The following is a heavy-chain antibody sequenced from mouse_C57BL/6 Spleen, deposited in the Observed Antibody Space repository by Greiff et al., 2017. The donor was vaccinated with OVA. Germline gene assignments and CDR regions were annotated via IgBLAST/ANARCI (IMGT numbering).Heavy chain of an antibody. Sequence: EVKLEESGPGLVKPSQSLSLTCSVTGYSITSGYYWNWIRQFPGNKLEWMGYISYDGSNNYNPSLKNRISITRDTSKNQFFLKLNSVTTEDTATYYCARGNYGSSYGDYFDYWGQGTTLTVSS. J-gene: IGHJ2*01. V-gene: IGHV3-6*01. CDR1: GYSITSGYY. CDR2: ISYDGSN. D-gene: IGHD1-1*01. CDR3: ARGNYGSSYGDYFDY.